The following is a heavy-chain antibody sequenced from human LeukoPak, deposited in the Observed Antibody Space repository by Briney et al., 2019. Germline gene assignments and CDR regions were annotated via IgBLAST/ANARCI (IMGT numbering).Heavy chain of an antibody. CDR3: AVGGITRPYVLSDY. D-gene: IGHD3-10*01. V-gene: IGHV4-39*01. CDR2: IYDSGST. Sequence: PSETLSLTCTVSGGSIRSSYYYWGWIRQPPGKGLEWIGSIYDSGSTYYNPSLKSRVTISVDTSKNQFSLKLNSVTAADTAVYYCAVGGITRPYVLSDYWGQGTLVTVSS. J-gene: IGHJ4*02. CDR1: GGSIRSSYYY.